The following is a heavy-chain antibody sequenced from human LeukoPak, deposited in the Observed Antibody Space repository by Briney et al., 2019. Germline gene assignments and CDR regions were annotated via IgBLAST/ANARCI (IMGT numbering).Heavy chain of an antibody. V-gene: IGHV4-59*13. Sequence: SETLSLTCTVSGGSISSYYWSWIRQPPGKGLEWIGYIYYSGGTNYNPSLKSRVTISVDTSKNQFSLKLSSVTAAGTAVYYCAREAGGYSGYDYYFDYWGQGTLVTVSS. CDR3: AREAGGYSGYDYYFDY. CDR2: IYYSGGT. CDR1: GGSISSYY. D-gene: IGHD5-12*01. J-gene: IGHJ4*02.